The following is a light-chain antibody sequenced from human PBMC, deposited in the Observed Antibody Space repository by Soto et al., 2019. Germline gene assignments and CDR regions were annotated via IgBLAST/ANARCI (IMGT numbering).Light chain of an antibody. Sequence: QSALTQPRSVSGSPGQSVTLSCTGTSSDVGGYHYVSWYQHHPGKAPKIIIYDVNKRPSGVPDRFSGSKSGNTASLTISGLQTEDEADYYCCSYAGSYTLVFGGGTNPTVL. CDR1: SSDVGGYHY. J-gene: IGLJ2*01. CDR3: CSYAGSYTLV. CDR2: DVN. V-gene: IGLV2-11*01.